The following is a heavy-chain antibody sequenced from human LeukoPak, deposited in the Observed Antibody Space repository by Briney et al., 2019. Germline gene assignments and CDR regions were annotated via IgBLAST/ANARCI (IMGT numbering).Heavy chain of an antibody. CDR3: ARESPPYSSQRTGGIDY. D-gene: IGHD6-19*01. Sequence: SVKVSCKASGGTFSSYAISWVRQAPGQGLEWMGGIIPIFGTANYAQKFQGRVTITADESTSTAYMELSSLRSEDTAVYYCARESPPYSSQRTGGIDYWGQGTLVTVSS. CDR2: IIPIFGTA. CDR1: GGTFSSYA. J-gene: IGHJ4*02. V-gene: IGHV1-69*13.